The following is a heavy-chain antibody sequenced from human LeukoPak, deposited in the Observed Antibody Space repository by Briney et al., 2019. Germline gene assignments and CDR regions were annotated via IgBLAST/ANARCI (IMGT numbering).Heavy chain of an antibody. D-gene: IGHD1-1*01. CDR3: ARGPPRGKYYYMDV. V-gene: IGHV3-13*01. CDR2: IGTASDT. CDR1: GFTFSSFD. Sequence: GGSLRLSCAASGFTFSSFDMQCVRQPTGQGLEWVSTIGTASDTYYPGSVEGRFTLSRDNAKNSLYLQMNSLTAGDTAVYYCARGPPRGKYYYMDVWGRGTTVTVSS. J-gene: IGHJ6*03.